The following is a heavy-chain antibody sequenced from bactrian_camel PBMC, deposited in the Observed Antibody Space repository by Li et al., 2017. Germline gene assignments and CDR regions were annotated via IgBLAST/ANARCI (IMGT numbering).Heavy chain of an antibody. Sequence: HVQLVESGGGSVQAGGSLRLSCAASGYTYNRNCMAWFRQAPGKEREGVARIATGSGNTYYADSVKGRFTISPGNATNTVSLQMNSLKPEDTAMYYCAADRMACLRPSVQLAAWNFWGQGTQVTVS. CDR2: IATGSGNT. CDR1: GYTYNRNC. CDR3: AADRMACLRPSVQLAAWNF. J-gene: IGHJ4*01. V-gene: IGHV3S1*01.